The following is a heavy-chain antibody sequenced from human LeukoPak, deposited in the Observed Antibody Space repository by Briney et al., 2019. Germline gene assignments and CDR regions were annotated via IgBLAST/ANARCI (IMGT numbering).Heavy chain of an antibody. J-gene: IGHJ4*02. Sequence: PGRSLRLSCAASGFTFSSYAMHGVRQAPGKGLEWVAVISYDGSNKYYADSVKGRFTISRDNAKNSLYLQMNSLRDEDTAVYYCARDLYSNYQASNKNQVDYWGQGTLVTVSS. CDR2: ISYDGSNK. V-gene: IGHV3-30-3*01. CDR1: GFTFSSYA. D-gene: IGHD4-11*01. CDR3: ARDLYSNYQASNKNQVDY.